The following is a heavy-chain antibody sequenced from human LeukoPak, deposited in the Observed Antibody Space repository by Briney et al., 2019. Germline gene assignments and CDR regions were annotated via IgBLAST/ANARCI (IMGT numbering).Heavy chain of an antibody. D-gene: IGHD2/OR15-2a*01. V-gene: IGHV3-7*01. CDR3: AGGAGFLIDY. Sequence: GGSLRLSCAASGFTFSNYWMNWVRQAPGKGLEWVAIIKKDGSEKYYVDSVKGRFTISRDNAKNSLYLQMNSLRADDTAVYFCAGGAGFLIDYWGQGALVTVSS. J-gene: IGHJ4*02. CDR1: GFTFSNYW. CDR2: IKKDGSEK.